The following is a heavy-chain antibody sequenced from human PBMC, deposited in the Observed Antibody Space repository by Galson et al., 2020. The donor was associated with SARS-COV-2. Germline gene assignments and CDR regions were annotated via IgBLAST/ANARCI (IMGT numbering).Heavy chain of an antibody. D-gene: IGHD1-1*01. CDR3: ASLFGTIINPGQGGDA. Sequence: SVKVSCKATGGTFSTYGINGVRQAAGQGLEWMGRIIPMVGKADYAQKFQGRVTISADELTRTTYMELNSLGTDDTAVYYCASLFGTIINPGQGGDAWGQGTTVIVSS. CDR2: IIPMVGKA. CDR1: GGTFSTYG. V-gene: IGHV1-69*11. J-gene: IGHJ6*02.